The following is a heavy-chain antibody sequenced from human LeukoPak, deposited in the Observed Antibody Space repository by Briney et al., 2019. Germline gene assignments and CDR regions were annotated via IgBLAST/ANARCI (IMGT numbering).Heavy chain of an antibody. CDR2: ISPSGDRT. CDR1: GFTFSSYA. CDR3: AIMHGYYDGSGFWVQ. Sequence: GGSLRLSCAASGFTFSSYAMRWVRQAPGKGLEWVSFISPSGDRTSDADSVEGRFTISRDNTRNTLYLQMNSLRGEDTGVYYCAIMHGYYDGSGFWVQWGQGTLVTVSS. V-gene: IGHV3-23*01. J-gene: IGHJ4*02. D-gene: IGHD3-22*01.